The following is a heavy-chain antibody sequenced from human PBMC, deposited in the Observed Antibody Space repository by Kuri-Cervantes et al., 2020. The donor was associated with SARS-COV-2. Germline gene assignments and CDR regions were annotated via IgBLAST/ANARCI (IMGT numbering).Heavy chain of an antibody. Sequence: GGSLRLSCKGSGYSFTSYWIGWVRQMPGKGLEWMGIIYPGDSDTRYSPSFQGQVTISADKSISTAYLQWSSLKASDTATYYCARLVDIVVVPAAQRGWFDPWGQGTLVTVSS. CDR1: GYSFTSYW. D-gene: IGHD2-2*01. CDR2: IYPGDSDT. V-gene: IGHV5-51*01. J-gene: IGHJ5*02. CDR3: ARLVDIVVVPAAQRGWFDP.